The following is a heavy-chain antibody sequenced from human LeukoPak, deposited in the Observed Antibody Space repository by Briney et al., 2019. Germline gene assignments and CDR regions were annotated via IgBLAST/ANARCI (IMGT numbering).Heavy chain of an antibody. CDR1: GFTFSDYY. D-gene: IGHD2-15*01. CDR2: ISSSGSAI. J-gene: IGHJ4*02. CDR3: ARDCSGGNCYRDPTFDY. V-gene: IGHV3-11*04. Sequence: GGSLRLSCAAFGFTFSDYYMSWIRQAPGKGLEWVSYISSSGSAIYYVDSVKVRFAISRDNAKNSLCLQMNTLRAEDTAVYYCARDCSGGNCYRDPTFDYWGQGTLVTVSS.